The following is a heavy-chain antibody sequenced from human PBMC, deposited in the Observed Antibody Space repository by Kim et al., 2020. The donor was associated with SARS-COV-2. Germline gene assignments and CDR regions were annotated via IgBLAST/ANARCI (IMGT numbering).Heavy chain of an antibody. D-gene: IGHD4-17*01. CDR3: AKVFPPFGSYGDYEDYYYGMDV. CDR1: GFTFSSYA. Sequence: GGSLRLSCAASGFTFSSYAMSWVRQAPGKGLEWVSAISGSGGSTYYADSVKGRFTISRDNSKNTLYLQMNSLRAEDTAVYYCAKVFPPFGSYGDYEDYYYGMDVWGQGTTVTVSS. V-gene: IGHV3-23*01. CDR2: ISGSGGST. J-gene: IGHJ6*02.